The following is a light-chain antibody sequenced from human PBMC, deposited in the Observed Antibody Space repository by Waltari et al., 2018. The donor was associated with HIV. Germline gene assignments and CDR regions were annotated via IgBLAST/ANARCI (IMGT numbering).Light chain of an antibody. J-gene: IGLJ1*01. V-gene: IGLV2-11*01. Sequence: QSALTQPRSVSGSPGQSVTISCTGTSSDIGYFDYVSWYQQYPGNAPQVIIYEVSQRPSGVPDRFTASKSGITASLTISGLQDEDEADYYCCSYAGTYTYVFGTGTTVTVL. CDR2: EVS. CDR1: SSDIGYFDY. CDR3: CSYAGTYTYV.